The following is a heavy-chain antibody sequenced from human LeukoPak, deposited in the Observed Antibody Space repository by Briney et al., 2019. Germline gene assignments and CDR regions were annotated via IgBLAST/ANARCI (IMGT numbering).Heavy chain of an antibody. J-gene: IGHJ4*02. CDR2: IYYSGST. CDR3: ARDFYDSSGPNDY. V-gene: IGHV4-39*07. D-gene: IGHD3-22*01. CDR1: GGSISSSSYY. Sequence: PSGTLSLTCTVSGGSISSSSYYWGWIRQPPGKGLEWIGSIYYSGSTYYNPSLKSRVTISIDTSKNQFSLKLGSVTAADTAVYYCARDFYDSSGPNDYWGQGTLVTVSS.